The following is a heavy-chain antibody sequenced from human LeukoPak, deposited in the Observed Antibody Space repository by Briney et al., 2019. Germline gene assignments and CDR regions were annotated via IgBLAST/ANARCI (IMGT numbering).Heavy chain of an antibody. CDR2: IDGGGSST. CDR1: GFTSSNHW. V-gene: IGHV3-74*01. D-gene: IGHD3-22*01. CDR3: ARGPGSSGGAYVGDY. Sequence: PGGSLRLSCVASGFTSSNHWMHWVRQVPGKGLVWVSRIDGGGSSTSYADSVKGRFSISRDNGENTLYLQMNSLRVEDTAVYYCARGPGSSGGAYVGDYWGHGTLVTVSS. J-gene: IGHJ4*01.